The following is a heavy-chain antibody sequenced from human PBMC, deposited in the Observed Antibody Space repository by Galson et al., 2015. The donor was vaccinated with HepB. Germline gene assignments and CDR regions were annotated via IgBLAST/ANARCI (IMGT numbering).Heavy chain of an antibody. J-gene: IGHJ2*01. CDR3: ARGPYDYVWGSYRTQLDWYFEL. CDR1: GYTFTGYY. Sequence: SVKVSCKASGYTFTGYYMHWVRQAPGQGLEWMGWINPNSDGTNYAQKFQGRVTMTRDTSVSTAYMELSRLRSDDTAVYYCARGPYDYVWGSYRTQLDWYFELWGRGTLVTVSS. CDR2: INPNSDGT. D-gene: IGHD3-16*02. V-gene: IGHV1-2*02.